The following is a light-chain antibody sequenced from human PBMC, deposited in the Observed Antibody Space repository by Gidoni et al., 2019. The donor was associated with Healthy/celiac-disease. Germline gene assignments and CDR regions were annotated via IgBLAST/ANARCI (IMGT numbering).Light chain of an antibody. J-gene: IGLJ2*01. V-gene: IGLV3-1*01. CDR2: QDS. Sequence: SYELTQPPSVSVSPGQTASITCSGDTLGDKYACWYQQKPGQSPVLVIYQDSKRPSGIPERCSGSNSGNTATLTISWTQAMDEADYYCQAWDSSTVVFGGGTKLTVL. CDR3: QAWDSSTVV. CDR1: TLGDKY.